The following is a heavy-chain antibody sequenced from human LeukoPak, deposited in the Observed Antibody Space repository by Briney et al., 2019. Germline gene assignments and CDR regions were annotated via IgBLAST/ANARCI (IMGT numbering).Heavy chain of an antibody. J-gene: IGHJ4*02. CDR3: AKANSITIFGVISPVDY. CDR1: GFTFSSYA. D-gene: IGHD3-3*01. CDR2: ISDSGDNT. Sequence: PGGSLRLSCVASGFTFSSYAMSWVRQAPGKGLEWVSTISDSGDNTYYADSVKGRFTISRDNSKNTLYLQMNSLRAEDTAVCYCAKANSITIFGVISPVDYWGQGALVTVSS. V-gene: IGHV3-23*01.